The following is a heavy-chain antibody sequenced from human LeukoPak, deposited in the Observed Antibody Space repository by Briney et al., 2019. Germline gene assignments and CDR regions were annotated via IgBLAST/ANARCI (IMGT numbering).Heavy chain of an antibody. CDR2: ISVYNGNT. CDR3: ARGAVLYDSSGYYYAGYFDY. CDR1: GYTFTSYG. V-gene: IGHV1-18*01. Sequence: ASVKVSCKASGYTFTSYGISWVRQAPGQGLEWMGWISVYNGNTNYAQKFQGRVTMTRNTSISTAYMELSSLRSEDTAVYYCARGAVLYDSSGYYYAGYFDYWSQGTLVTVSS. J-gene: IGHJ4*02. D-gene: IGHD3-22*01.